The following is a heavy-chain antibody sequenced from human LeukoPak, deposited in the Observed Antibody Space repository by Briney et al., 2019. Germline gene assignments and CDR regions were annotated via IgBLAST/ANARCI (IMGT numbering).Heavy chain of an antibody. CDR3: VREQFSHTSNYFDN. Sequence: TGGSLRPSCAASGFMFDDYAMHWVRQVPGRGLEWVSLISGDGVSSFYADSVKGRFTISRDNNNSSLSLQMRRLTTEDTAFYYCVREQFSHTSNYFDNWGQGILVTVSS. CDR1: GFMFDDYA. J-gene: IGHJ4*02. D-gene: IGHD5-24*01. CDR2: ISGDGVSS. V-gene: IGHV3-43*02.